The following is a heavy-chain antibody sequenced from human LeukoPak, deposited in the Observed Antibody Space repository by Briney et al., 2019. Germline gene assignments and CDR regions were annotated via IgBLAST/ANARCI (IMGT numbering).Heavy chain of an antibody. Sequence: SQTLSLTCAVSGGSISSGGYSWSWIRQPPGKGLEWIGYIYHSGSTYYNPSLKSRVTISVDRSKNQFSLKLSSVTAADTAVYYCARDRQTMYSSSEYYFDYWGQGTLVTVSS. CDR1: GGSISSGGYS. CDR3: ARDRQTMYSSSEYYFDY. D-gene: IGHD6-6*01. J-gene: IGHJ4*02. V-gene: IGHV4-30-2*01. CDR2: IYHSGST.